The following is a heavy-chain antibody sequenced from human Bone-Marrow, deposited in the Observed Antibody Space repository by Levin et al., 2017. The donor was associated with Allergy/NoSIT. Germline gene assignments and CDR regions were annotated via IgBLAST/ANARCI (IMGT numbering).Heavy chain of an antibody. Sequence: SQTLSLTCTVSGGSITISSYYWGWIRQPPGKGLEWIGYIGYMSNSECTYYNPSLKSRVTISVDTSKNQFSLKLSSVTAADTAVYFCARHYDSLTGPIYWGQGTLVTVSS. CDR3: ARHYDSLTGPIY. CDR2: MSNSECT. CDR1: GGSITISSYY. V-gene: IGHV4-39*01. J-gene: IGHJ4*02. D-gene: IGHD3-9*01.